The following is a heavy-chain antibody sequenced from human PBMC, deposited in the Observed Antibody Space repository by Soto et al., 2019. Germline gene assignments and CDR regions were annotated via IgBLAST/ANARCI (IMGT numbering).Heavy chain of an antibody. CDR2: IYYSGST. V-gene: IGHV4-39*01. J-gene: IGHJ6*02. Sequence: SETLSLTCNVSGGSISGSTSYWGWIRQPPGKGLEWIGSIYYSGSTYYNPSLKSRVTISVDTSKNQFSLKLSSVTAADTAVYYCARHGHSSRWYGGLYYYYGMDVWGQGTTVTVSS. CDR1: GGSISGSTSY. D-gene: IGHD6-13*01. CDR3: ARHGHSSRWYGGLYYYYGMDV.